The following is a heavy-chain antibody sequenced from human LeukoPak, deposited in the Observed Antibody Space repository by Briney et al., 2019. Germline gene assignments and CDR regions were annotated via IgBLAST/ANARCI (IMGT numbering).Heavy chain of an antibody. J-gene: IGHJ6*03. Sequence: SETLSLTCTVSGGSISSFYWNWIRLPPGKGLELIGYIYYSGRTNYNPSLKSRVTISVDTSKNQFSLKLSSVTAADTAVYYCARGRTGYQLLPTKKDYSYYYMDVWDKGTTVTVSS. V-gene: IGHV4-59*12. D-gene: IGHD2-2*01. CDR1: GGSISSFY. CDR3: ARGRTGYQLLPTKKDYSYYYMDV. CDR2: IYYSGRT.